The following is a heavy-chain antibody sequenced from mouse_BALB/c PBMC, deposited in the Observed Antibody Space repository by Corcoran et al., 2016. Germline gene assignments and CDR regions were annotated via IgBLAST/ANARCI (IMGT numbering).Heavy chain of an antibody. V-gene: IGHV1S136*01. D-gene: IGHD1-1*02. Sequence: EVQLQQSGPELVKPGASVKMSCKASGYTFTSYVMHWVKQKPGQGLEWIGYINPYNDGTKYNEKFKGKATLTSDKSSSTAYMELSSLTSEDSAVYYGARKGGRWAMDYWGQGTSVTVSS. CDR3: ARKGGRWAMDY. J-gene: IGHJ4*01. CDR1: GYTFTSYV. CDR2: INPYNDGT.